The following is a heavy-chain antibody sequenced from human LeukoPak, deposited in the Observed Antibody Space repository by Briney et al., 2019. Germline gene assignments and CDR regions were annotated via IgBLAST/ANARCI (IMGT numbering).Heavy chain of an antibody. J-gene: IGHJ6*03. Sequence: GGSLRLSCAASGFTVSSNDMSWVRQAPGKGLEWVSYISSSGSTIYYADSVKGRFTISRDNAKNSLYLQMNSLRAEDTAVYYCARVGNYYDSSGYALLYYYYYYMDVWGKGTTVTISS. CDR2: ISSSGSTI. V-gene: IGHV3-48*03. CDR3: ARVGNYYDSSGYALLYYYYYYMDV. CDR1: GFTVSSND. D-gene: IGHD3-22*01.